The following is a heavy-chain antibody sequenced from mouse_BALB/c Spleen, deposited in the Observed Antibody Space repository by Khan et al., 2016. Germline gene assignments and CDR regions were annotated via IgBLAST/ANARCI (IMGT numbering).Heavy chain of an antibody. Sequence: EVQLQEPGPGLVKPSQSLSLTCTVTGYSITSGYGWNWNRRFPGNKLEWMGYIRYSGSTNYNPSLKSRISITRDTSKNQFFLQLNSVTTEDTATYYCARTSRIKYWGQGTTLTVAS. D-gene: IGHD3-3*01. J-gene: IGHJ2*01. CDR2: IRYSGST. V-gene: IGHV3-1*02. CDR1: GYSITSGYG. CDR3: ARTSRIKY.